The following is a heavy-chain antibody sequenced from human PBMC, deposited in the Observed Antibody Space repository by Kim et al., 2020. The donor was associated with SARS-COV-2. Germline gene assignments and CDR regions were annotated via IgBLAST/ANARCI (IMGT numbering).Heavy chain of an antibody. V-gene: IGHV1-3*01. Sequence: YSQKFQGRVTITRDTSASTAYMELSSLRSEDTAVYYCATTGTTFGGMDVWGQGTTVTVSS. CDR3: ATTGTTFGGMDV. D-gene: IGHD1-1*01. J-gene: IGHJ6*02.